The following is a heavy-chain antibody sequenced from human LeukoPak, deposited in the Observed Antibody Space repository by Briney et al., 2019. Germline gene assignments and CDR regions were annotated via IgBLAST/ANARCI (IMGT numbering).Heavy chain of an antibody. J-gene: IGHJ4*02. CDR1: GYTFTSYG. D-gene: IGHD5-12*01. Sequence: GASVKASCKASGYTFTSYGISWVRQAPGQGLEWMGWISAYNGNTNYAQKLQGRVTMTTDTSTSTAYMELRSLRSDDTAVYYCARAPSYSGYDQRPFDYWGQGTLVTVSS. CDR3: ARAPSYSGYDQRPFDY. V-gene: IGHV1-18*01. CDR2: ISAYNGNT.